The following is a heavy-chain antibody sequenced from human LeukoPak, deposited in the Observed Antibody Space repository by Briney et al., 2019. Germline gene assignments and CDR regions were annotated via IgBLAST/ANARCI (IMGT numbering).Heavy chain of an antibody. D-gene: IGHD5-18*01. CDR2: IYSGGST. Sequence: GGSLRLSCAASIFTVSSNYMSWVRQAPGKGLEWVSVIYSGGSTYYADSVKGRFTISRDNSKNTLDLQMNSLRAEDKAVYYCARDLTYSYGYGYWGQGTLVTVSS. J-gene: IGHJ4*02. V-gene: IGHV3-66*01. CDR1: IFTVSSNY. CDR3: ARDLTYSYGYGY.